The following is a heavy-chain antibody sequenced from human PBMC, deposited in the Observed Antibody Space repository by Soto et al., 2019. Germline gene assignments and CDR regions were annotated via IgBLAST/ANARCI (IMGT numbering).Heavy chain of an antibody. V-gene: IGHV1-46*03. CDR3: DRGGGIVVVTAPYDH. CDR1: GYTFTSYY. Sequence: QVQLVQSGAEVKKPGASVKVSCTASGYTFTSYYMNWVRQAPGQGLEWLGIINPSGGYTTYPQRFLGRVTMPSDTATSTVHMELGSLTSEDTAVYYCDRGGGIVVVTAPYDHCGQGTLVTVSS. CDR2: INPSGGYT. J-gene: IGHJ4*02. D-gene: IGHD2-21*02.